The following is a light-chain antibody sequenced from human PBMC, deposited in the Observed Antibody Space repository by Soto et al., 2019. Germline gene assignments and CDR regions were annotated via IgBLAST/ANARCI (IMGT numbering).Light chain of an antibody. CDR2: GAS. V-gene: IGKV3-15*01. Sequence: EIVMTQSPATLSVSPGERATLSCRASQSVSRNLAWYQQKPGQAPRLLIYGASTRATAIPARFSGSGSGTEFTLTISSLQSEAFAVYYCQQYQNWPPLTFGGGTKVEIK. CDR3: QQYQNWPPLT. CDR1: QSVSRN. J-gene: IGKJ4*01.